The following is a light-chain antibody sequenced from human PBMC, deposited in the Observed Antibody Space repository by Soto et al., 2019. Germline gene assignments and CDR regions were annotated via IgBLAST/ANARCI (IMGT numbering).Light chain of an antibody. Sequence: EIVMTQSPTTLSVSPGERATLSCRASQSVSSNLAWYQQKPGQAHRLLIYGASTRATGIPARFSGSGSGTEFTLTISSLQSEDFAVYYCQHYNNRPRTFGQGTKVEIK. CDR1: QSVSSN. CDR3: QHYNNRPRT. V-gene: IGKV3-15*01. J-gene: IGKJ1*01. CDR2: GAS.